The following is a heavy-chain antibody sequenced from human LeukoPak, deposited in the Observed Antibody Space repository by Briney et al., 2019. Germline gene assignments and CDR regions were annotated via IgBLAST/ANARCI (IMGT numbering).Heavy chain of an antibody. J-gene: IGHJ4*02. CDR2: ISDSSSAM. D-gene: IGHD1-26*01. CDR1: GFTFSSYS. V-gene: IGHV3-48*04. Sequence: PGGSLRLPCAASGFTFSSYSMNWVRQAPGKGLEWVSYISDSSSAMYYADSVKGRFTISRDNAKNSLYLQMNSLRAEDTAVYYCATPRMVGATIEGFDYWGQGTLVTVSS. CDR3: ATPRMVGATIEGFDY.